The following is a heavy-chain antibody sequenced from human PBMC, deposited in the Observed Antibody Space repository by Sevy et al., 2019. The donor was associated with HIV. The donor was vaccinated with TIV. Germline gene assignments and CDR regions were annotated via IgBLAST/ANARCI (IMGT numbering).Heavy chain of an antibody. J-gene: IGHJ6*02. V-gene: IGHV1-18*01. CDR3: ARDRQITIFGVVTGTGMDV. Sequence: ASVKVSCKASGYTFTTYGISWVRQAPGQGLEWMGWISGYNGNTNYAQKFQGRVTMTTDTSTTTAYMVLRSLRSDDTAVYYCARDRQITIFGVVTGTGMDVWGQGTTVTVSS. CDR2: ISGYNGNT. CDR1: GYTFTTYG. D-gene: IGHD3-3*01.